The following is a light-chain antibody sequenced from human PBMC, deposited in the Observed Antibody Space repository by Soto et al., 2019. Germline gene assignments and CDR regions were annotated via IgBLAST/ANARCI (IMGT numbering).Light chain of an antibody. V-gene: IGKV3-11*01. CDR2: DAS. CDR1: QTVSSY. Sequence: IVLTQSPATLSLWPGETAILSCRASQTVSSYLSWYQHKPGQAPRLLIYDASKRAPGIQARFSGSGSGTDFTLTISSLEPEDFAVYYCQQRSTSITFGQGTRLEIE. CDR3: QQRSTSIT. J-gene: IGKJ5*01.